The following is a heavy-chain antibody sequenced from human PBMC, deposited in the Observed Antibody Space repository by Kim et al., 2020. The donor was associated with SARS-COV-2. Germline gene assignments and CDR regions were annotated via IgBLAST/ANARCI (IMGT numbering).Heavy chain of an antibody. V-gene: IGHV3-7*01. CDR2: VK. Sequence: VKSYVDSVRRRFAISRDNAKTSLYLQMNSLRDEYTAVYYCVRNRGFNSFDYWGQGTLVTVSS. D-gene: IGHD6-25*01. CDR3: VRNRGFNSFDY. J-gene: IGHJ4*02.